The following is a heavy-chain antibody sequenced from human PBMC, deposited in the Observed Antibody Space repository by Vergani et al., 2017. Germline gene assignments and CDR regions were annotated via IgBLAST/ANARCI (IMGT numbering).Heavy chain of an antibody. Sequence: QLQLQESGPGLVKPSETLSLTCTVSGGSISSSSYYWGWIRQPPGKGLECIGSIYYSGSTYYNPSLKSRVTISVDTSKNQFSLKLSSVTAADTAVYYCARHPIAVAGTVAFDIWGQGTMVTVSS. V-gene: IGHV4-39*01. CDR3: ARHPIAVAGTVAFDI. D-gene: IGHD6-19*01. J-gene: IGHJ3*02. CDR1: GGSISSSSYY. CDR2: IYYSGST.